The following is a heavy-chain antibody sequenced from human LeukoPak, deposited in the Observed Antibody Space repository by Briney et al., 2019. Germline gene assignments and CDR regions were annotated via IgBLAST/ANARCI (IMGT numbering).Heavy chain of an antibody. D-gene: IGHD3-3*01. CDR3: ARGGVVAYYFDY. Sequence: SVKVSCKASGGTFSSYAISWVRQAPGRGLEWMGRIIPILGIANYAQKFQGRVTITADKSTSTAYMELGSLRSEDTAVYYCARGGVVAYYFDYWGQGTLVTVSS. CDR2: IIPILGIA. V-gene: IGHV1-69*04. J-gene: IGHJ4*02. CDR1: GGTFSSYA.